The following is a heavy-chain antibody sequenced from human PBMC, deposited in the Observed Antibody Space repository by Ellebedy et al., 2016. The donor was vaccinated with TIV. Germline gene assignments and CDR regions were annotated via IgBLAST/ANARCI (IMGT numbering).Heavy chain of an antibody. J-gene: IGHJ6*03. V-gene: IGHV3-23*01. CDR2: ISYSGGNT. Sequence: PGGSLRLSCAASGFTFSNYAMSWVRQAPGKGLEWVSTISYSGGNTYCAGSVKGRFTIPRDNSKNTLFLQMNSLRAEDTAVYYCAKDLYGHNLMDVWGKGTTVTVSS. D-gene: IGHD4-17*01. CDR1: GFTFSNYA. CDR3: AKDLYGHNLMDV.